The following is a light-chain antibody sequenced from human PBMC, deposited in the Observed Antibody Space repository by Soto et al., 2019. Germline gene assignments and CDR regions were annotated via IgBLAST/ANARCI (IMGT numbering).Light chain of an antibody. V-gene: IGLV2-14*03. CDR3: SSYTNKRTVV. CDR2: DVS. CDR1: SSDIGYRDF. Sequence: QSALTQPASMSGSPGQSITISCTGTSSDIGYRDFVSWYQQHPGKAPRLLICDVSHRPSGISDRFSGSKSGNTASLTISGLQTEDEADYYCSSYTNKRTVVFGGGTKLTVL. J-gene: IGLJ2*01.